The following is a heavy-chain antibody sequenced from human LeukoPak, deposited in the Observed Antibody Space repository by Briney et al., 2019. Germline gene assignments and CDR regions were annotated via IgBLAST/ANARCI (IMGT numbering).Heavy chain of an antibody. Sequence: SETLSLTCTVSGGSISGSSYYWGWIRQPPGKGLEWIGSIYYSGSTYYNPSLKSRVTISVDTSKNQFSLKLSSVTAADTAVYYCARVGIDYDILTGYSDYWGQGTLVTVSS. V-gene: IGHV4-39*07. CDR2: IYYSGST. CDR3: ARVGIDYDILTGYSDY. J-gene: IGHJ4*02. D-gene: IGHD3-9*01. CDR1: GGSISGSSYY.